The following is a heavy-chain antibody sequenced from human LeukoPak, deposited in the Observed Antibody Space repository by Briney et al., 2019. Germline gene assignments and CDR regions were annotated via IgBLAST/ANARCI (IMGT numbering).Heavy chain of an antibody. V-gene: IGHV4-4*07. CDR2: IYTSGST. J-gene: IGHJ4*02. D-gene: IGHD3-10*01. CDR3: ARGGLYGSKLNPFDY. CDR1: GVSISSYY. Sequence: SETLSLTCTVSGVSISSYYWSWIRQPAGKGLEWIGRIYTSGSTNYNPSLKSRVTMSVDTSKNQFSLKLISVTAADTAVYYCARGGLYGSKLNPFDYWGQGTLVTVSS.